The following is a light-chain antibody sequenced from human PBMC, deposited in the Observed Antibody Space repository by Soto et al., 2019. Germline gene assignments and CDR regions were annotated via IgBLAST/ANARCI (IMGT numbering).Light chain of an antibody. Sequence: QSALTQPASVSGSPGQSITISCPGTSSDVGDYNYVSWYQQHPGKAPKLMIYDVSTRPSGVSNRFSGSKSGNTASLTVSGLQAEDEADYYCSSYTSSSTVVFGGGTKLTVL. CDR1: SSDVGDYNY. V-gene: IGLV2-14*01. CDR3: SSYTSSSTVV. J-gene: IGLJ2*01. CDR2: DVS.